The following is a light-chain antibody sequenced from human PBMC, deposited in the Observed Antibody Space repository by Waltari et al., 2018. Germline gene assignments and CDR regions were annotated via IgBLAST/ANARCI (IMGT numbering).Light chain of an antibody. CDR2: QAS. Sequence: DIQMTQSPSTVSASVGDRVTITCRASQSIRSWLAWYQQKPGKVPKLLLYQASSLEVEVPSRFSGSGSGTEFTLTISGLQPDDFATYYCQQYYSYVTFGQGTKLEI. CDR1: QSIRSW. CDR3: QQYYSYVT. J-gene: IGKJ2*01. V-gene: IGKV1-5*03.